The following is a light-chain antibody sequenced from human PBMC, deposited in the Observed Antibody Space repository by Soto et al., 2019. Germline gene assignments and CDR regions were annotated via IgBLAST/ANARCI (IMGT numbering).Light chain of an antibody. CDR2: MGA. CDR3: MQSLQTLYT. V-gene: IGKV2-28*01. Sequence: EIVMTQSPLSLYVTPGEPASISCRSNQSLLKSGGYNYLDWYLQKPGQSPQVVIYMGAGRAPGVPDRFSGRGSGTSFTLEISRVEAEDVGIYYCMQSLQTLYTFGQGTKLEIK. CDR1: QSLLKSGGYNY. J-gene: IGKJ2*01.